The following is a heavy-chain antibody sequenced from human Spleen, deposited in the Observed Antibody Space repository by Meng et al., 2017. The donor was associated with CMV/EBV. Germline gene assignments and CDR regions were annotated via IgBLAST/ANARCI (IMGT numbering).Heavy chain of an antibody. CDR2: IYSGGISS. CDR3: AKHMIPGNYFDY. D-gene: IGHD3-22*01. V-gene: IGHV3-23*03. CDR1: GFTFSNYA. Sequence: ETLSLTCAASGFTFSNYAMSWVRQAPGRGLEWVSVIYSGGISSSYADSAKGRFTISRDNSKNTLYLQMNSPRAEDTAVYYCAKHMIPGNYFDYWGQGILVTVSS. J-gene: IGHJ4*02.